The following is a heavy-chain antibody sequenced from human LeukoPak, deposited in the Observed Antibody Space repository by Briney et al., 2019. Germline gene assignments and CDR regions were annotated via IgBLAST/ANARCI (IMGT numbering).Heavy chain of an antibody. J-gene: IGHJ4*02. CDR2: FDPEDGET. CDR3: ATPDTVTRGLRINDFDY. D-gene: IGHD4-4*01. V-gene: IGHV1-24*01. Sequence: GASVKVSCKASGYTFTGYYMHWVRQAPGQGLEWMGGFDPEDGETIYAQKFQGRVTMTEDTSTDTAYMELSSLRSEDTAVYYCATPDTVTRGLRINDFDYWGQGTLVTVSS. CDR1: GYTFTGYY.